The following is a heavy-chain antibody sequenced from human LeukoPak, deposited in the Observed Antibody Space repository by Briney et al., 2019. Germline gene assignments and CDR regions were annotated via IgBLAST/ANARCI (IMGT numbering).Heavy chain of an antibody. CDR3: ARDHRVTLVRGVVEAFDM. CDR2: LLYDGSNE. CDR1: GFTLNTYA. J-gene: IGHJ3*02. Sequence: TGGSLRLSCAASGFTLNTYAVHWVRQAPGTGLEWGAFLLYDGSNEFYADSVKGRFTISRDNSKNTLYLQMNSLRTEDTAVYYCARDHRVTLVRGVVEAFDMWGRGTMVTVSS. V-gene: IGHV3-30-3*01. D-gene: IGHD3-10*01.